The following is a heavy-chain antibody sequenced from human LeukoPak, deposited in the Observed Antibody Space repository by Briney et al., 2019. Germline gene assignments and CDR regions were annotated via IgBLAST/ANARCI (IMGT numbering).Heavy chain of an antibody. J-gene: IGHJ4*02. CDR3: AKDLNYDFWSGLGN. CDR2: ISYDGTNK. D-gene: IGHD3-3*01. CDR1: GFTFSSYG. Sequence: GRSLRLSCAVSGFTFSSYGMHWVRQAPGKGLEWMAVISYDGTNKYYADSVKGRFTISRDNSKNALYLQMNSLRAEDTAVYYCAKDLNYDFWSGLGNWGQGTLVTVSS. V-gene: IGHV3-30*18.